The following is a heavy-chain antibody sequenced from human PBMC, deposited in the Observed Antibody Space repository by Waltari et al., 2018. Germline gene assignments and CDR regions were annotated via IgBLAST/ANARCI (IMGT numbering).Heavy chain of an antibody. D-gene: IGHD3-22*01. Sequence: QVQLQESGPGLVKPSQTLSLTCTVSGGSISSGSYYWSWIRQPAGKGLEWIGRIYTSGSTNYHPALKSRVTISVDTSKNQFSLKLSSVTAADTAVYYCARVAGWRSGDYYDSSGYFDAFDIWGQGTMVTVSS. J-gene: IGHJ3*02. CDR1: GGSISSGSYY. CDR2: IYTSGST. CDR3: ARVAGWRSGDYYDSSGYFDAFDI. V-gene: IGHV4-61*02.